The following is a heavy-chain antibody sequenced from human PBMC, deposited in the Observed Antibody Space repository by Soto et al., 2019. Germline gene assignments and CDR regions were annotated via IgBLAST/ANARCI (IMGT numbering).Heavy chain of an antibody. CDR1: GGSISSSNW. D-gene: IGHD6-19*01. CDR2: IYHSGST. Sequence: SETLSLTCAVSGGSISSSNWWSWVRQPPGKGREWIGEIYHSGSTNYNPSLKSRVTISVDKYKNQFSLTLSSVTAADTAVYYCARVPGIAVAGYFDYWGQGTLVTVSS. J-gene: IGHJ4*02. CDR3: ARVPGIAVAGYFDY. V-gene: IGHV4-4*02.